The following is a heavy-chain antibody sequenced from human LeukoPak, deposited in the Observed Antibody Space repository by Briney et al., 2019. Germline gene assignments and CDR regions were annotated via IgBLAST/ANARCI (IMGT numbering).Heavy chain of an antibody. V-gene: IGHV4-61*02. CDR2: IYTSGST. CDR3: ARGTDDSSGYYRGFFDY. Sequence: RSSQTLSLTCTVSGGSISSGSCYWSWIRQPAGKGLEWIGRIYTSGSTNYNPSLKSRVTISVDTSKNQFSLKLSSVTAADTAVYYCARGTDDSSGYYRGFFDYWGQGTLVTVSS. J-gene: IGHJ4*02. CDR1: GGSISSGSCY. D-gene: IGHD3-22*01.